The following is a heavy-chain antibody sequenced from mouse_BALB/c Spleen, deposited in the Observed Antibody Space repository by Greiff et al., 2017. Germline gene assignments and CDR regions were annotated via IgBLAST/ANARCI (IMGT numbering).Heavy chain of an antibody. CDR3: ARDGSSYDYAMDY. CDR1: GYTFTSYN. Sequence: LQQPGAELVKPGASVKMSCKASGYTFTSYNMHWVKQTPGQGLEWIGAIYPGNGDTSYNQKFKGKATLTADKSSSTAYMQLSSLTSEDSAVYYCARDGSSYDYAMDYWGQGTSVTVSS. CDR2: IYPGNGDT. V-gene: IGHV1-12*01. D-gene: IGHD1-1*01. J-gene: IGHJ4*01.